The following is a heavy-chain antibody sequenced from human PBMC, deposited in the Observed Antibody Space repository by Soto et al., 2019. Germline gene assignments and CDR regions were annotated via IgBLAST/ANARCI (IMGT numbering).Heavy chain of an antibody. V-gene: IGHV4-31*03. CDR3: ARGRGGRYNWNYVNYYYYMDV. D-gene: IGHD1-7*01. CDR2: IYYSGST. CDR1: GGSISSGGYY. J-gene: IGHJ6*03. Sequence: SETLSLTCTVSGGSISSGGYYWSWIRQHPGKGLEWIGYIYYSGSTYYNPSLKSRVTISVDTSKNQFSLKLSSVTAADTAVYYCARGRGGRYNWNYVNYYYYMDVWGKGTTVTVSS.